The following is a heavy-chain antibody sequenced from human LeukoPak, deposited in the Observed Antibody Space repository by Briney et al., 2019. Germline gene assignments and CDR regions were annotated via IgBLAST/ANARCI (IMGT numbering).Heavy chain of an antibody. CDR3: ARANDYGDYVYQF. D-gene: IGHD4-17*01. CDR2: ISSSSSTI. J-gene: IGHJ4*02. V-gene: IGHV3-48*01. Sequence: PGGSLRLSCAASGFTFSSYSMNWVRQAPGKGLEWVSYISSSSSTIYYADSVKGRFTISRDNAKNSLYLQMNSLRAEDTAVYYCARANDYGDYVYQFWGQGTLVTVSS. CDR1: GFTFSSYS.